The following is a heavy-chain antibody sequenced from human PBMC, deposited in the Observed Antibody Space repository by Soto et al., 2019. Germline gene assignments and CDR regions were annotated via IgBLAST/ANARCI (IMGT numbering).Heavy chain of an antibody. CDR3: ARVTGGT. J-gene: IGHJ5*02. D-gene: IGHD2-21*02. CDR2: INHSGST. CDR1: GGSFSGYY. Sequence: QVQLQQWGAGLLKPSETLSLTCAVYGGSFSGYYWSWIRQPPGKGLEWIGEINHSGSTNYNPSLKRRVTISVDTSKNRFSLKLISVTAADTAVYYCARVTGGTWGQGTVVTVSS. V-gene: IGHV4-34*01.